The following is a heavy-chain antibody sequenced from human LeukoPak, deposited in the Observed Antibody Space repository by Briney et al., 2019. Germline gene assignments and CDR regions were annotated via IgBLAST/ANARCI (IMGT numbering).Heavy chain of an antibody. J-gene: IGHJ4*02. D-gene: IGHD6-13*01. V-gene: IGHV3-74*01. Sequence: GGSLRLSCAASGFTFSSYWMHWVRQAPGKGLVWVSRINSDGSSTSYADSVKGRFTISRDNAKNTLYLQMNSLRAEDTAGYYCASLFRSSSWYYNYWGQGTLVTVSS. CDR3: ASLFRSSSWYYNY. CDR2: INSDGSST. CDR1: GFTFSSYW.